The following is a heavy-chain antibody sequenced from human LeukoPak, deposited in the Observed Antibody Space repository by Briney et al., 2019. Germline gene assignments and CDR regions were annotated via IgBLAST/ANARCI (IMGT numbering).Heavy chain of an antibody. D-gene: IGHD6-6*01. Sequence: GGSLRLSCAASGFTFDDCAMHWVRQAPGKGLEWVSGISWNSGSIGYADSVKGRFTISKDNAKNSLYLQMNSLRAEDTALYYCAKAYSRSGGGIDYWGQGTLVTVSS. V-gene: IGHV3-9*01. J-gene: IGHJ4*02. CDR3: AKAYSRSGGGIDY. CDR2: ISWNSGSI. CDR1: GFTFDDCA.